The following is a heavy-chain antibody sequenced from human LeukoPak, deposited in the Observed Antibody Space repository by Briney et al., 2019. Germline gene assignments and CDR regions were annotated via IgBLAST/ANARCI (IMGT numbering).Heavy chain of an antibody. CDR3: ASHSSSSGGFDY. CDR1: GGTFSSYA. CDR2: IIPIFGTA. Sequence: SVKVSCKASGGTFSSYAISWVRQAPGQGLEWMGGIIPIFGTANYAQKFQGRVTITTDESTSTAYMKLSSLRSEDTAVYYCASHSSSSGGFDYWGQGTLVTVSS. D-gene: IGHD6-6*01. V-gene: IGHV1-69*05. J-gene: IGHJ4*02.